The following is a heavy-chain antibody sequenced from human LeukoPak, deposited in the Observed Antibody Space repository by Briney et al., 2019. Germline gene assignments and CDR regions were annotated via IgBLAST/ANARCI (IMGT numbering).Heavy chain of an antibody. CDR3: ARDSGLDS. J-gene: IGHJ4*02. D-gene: IGHD3-10*01. Sequence: GGSLRLSCAASGFTFSNYAMHWVRQAPGKGLEYVSAISSNGYNTYYAKSVRGRFTISRDNSKNTLYLQMGSLRAEDMAVYYCARDSGLDSWGRGTLVTVSS. V-gene: IGHV3-64*01. CDR1: GFTFSNYA. CDR2: ISSNGYNT.